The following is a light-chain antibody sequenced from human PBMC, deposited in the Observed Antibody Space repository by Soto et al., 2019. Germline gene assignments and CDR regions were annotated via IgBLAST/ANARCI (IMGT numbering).Light chain of an antibody. CDR1: SSNIGSNT. CDR2: ANN. Sequence: QSVLTQPPSASGTPGQRVTISCSGTSSNIGSNTVNWYQQLPGTATNLLIFANNQRPSGVPDRFSGSKSGTSGSLAISGLQSEDEADYYCAAWDDSLSGYVFGPGTKLTVL. J-gene: IGLJ1*01. CDR3: AAWDDSLSGYV. V-gene: IGLV1-44*01.